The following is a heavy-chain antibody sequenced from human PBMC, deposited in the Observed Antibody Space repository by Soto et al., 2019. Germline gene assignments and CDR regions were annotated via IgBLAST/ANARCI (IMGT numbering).Heavy chain of an antibody. CDR2: IYPGDSDT. D-gene: IGHD6-25*01. CDR1: GYTFTAYW. CDR3: ARGGYSGNSKDPFYI. Sequence: PGESLKISCKCSGYTFTAYWIGWVRQMPGKGLEWMGIIYPGDSDTRYSPSFQGQVTISADKSISTAYLQWSSLKASDTAMFYCARGGYSGNSKDPFYIWGPGTMVTVS. J-gene: IGHJ3*02. V-gene: IGHV5-51*01.